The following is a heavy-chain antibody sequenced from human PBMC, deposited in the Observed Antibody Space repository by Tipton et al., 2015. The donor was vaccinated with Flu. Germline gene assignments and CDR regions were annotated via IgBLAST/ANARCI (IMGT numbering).Heavy chain of an antibody. CDR3: ARGQVGYFFDY. D-gene: IGHD1-26*01. J-gene: IGHJ4*02. CDR2: ITSSSSSI. CDR1: GFTFSTYS. Sequence: SLRLSCAASGFTFSTYSMNWVRQAPGKGLEWVSYITSSSSSIYYADSVKGRFTISRDNAKNSLYLQMNSLRGEDTAVYYCARGQVGYFFDYWGQGTLVTVSS. V-gene: IGHV3-48*01.